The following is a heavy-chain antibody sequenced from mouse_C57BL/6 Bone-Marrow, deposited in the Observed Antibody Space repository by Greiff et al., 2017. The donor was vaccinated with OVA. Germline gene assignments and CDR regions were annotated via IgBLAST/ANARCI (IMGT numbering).Heavy chain of an antibody. V-gene: IGHV1-82*01. D-gene: IGHD2-10*01. Sequence: QVQLQQSGPELVKPGASVKISCKASGYAFSSSWMNWVKQRPGKGLEWIGRIYPGDGGTNYNGKFKGKATMTVDKSSSTAYMQLSSLTSEDSAVYFCATYCPCAYWGQGTLVTVSA. CDR1: GYAFSSSW. CDR3: ATYCPCAY. J-gene: IGHJ3*01. CDR2: IYPGDGGT.